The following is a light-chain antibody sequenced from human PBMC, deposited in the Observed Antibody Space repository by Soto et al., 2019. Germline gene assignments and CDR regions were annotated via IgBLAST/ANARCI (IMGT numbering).Light chain of an antibody. CDR3: QQYNNWPWT. V-gene: IGKV3-15*01. J-gene: IGKJ1*01. CDR1: QSVSSI. Sequence: EIVMTQSPATLAVCPGERATLSCRASQSVSSILAWYQQKPGQAPRLLIYGASTRATGIPARFSGSGSGTEFTLTISSLQSEDVAVYYCQQYNNWPWTFGQGTKV. CDR2: GAS.